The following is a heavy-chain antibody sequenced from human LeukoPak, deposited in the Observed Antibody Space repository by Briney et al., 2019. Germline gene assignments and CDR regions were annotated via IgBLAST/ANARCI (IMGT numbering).Heavy chain of an antibody. CDR1: GFTFSSYG. Sequence: PGGSLRLSCAASGFTFSSYGMSWVRQAPGKGLEWVSCISGSGGSTYYGDSVKGRFTISRDNSKNTLYLQMNSLRAEDTAVYYCAKDRYFDLLTNPWNWFDPWGQGTLVTVSS. CDR3: AKDRYFDLLTNPWNWFDP. CDR2: ISGSGGST. D-gene: IGHD3-9*01. J-gene: IGHJ5*02. V-gene: IGHV3-23*01.